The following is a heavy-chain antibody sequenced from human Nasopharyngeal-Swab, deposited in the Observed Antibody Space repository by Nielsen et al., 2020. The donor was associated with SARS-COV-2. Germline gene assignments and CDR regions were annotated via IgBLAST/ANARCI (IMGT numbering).Heavy chain of an antibody. V-gene: IGHV3-13*01. CDR1: GFTFSSYD. CDR3: ARGDGTMVRGVIIRGGMDV. J-gene: IGHJ6*02. D-gene: IGHD3-10*01. Sequence: GESLKISCAASGFTFSSYDMHWVRQATGKGLEWVSAIGTAGDTYYPGSVKGRFTISRENAKNSLYLQMNSLRAGDTAVYYCARGDGTMVRGVIIRGGMDVWGQGTTVTVSS. CDR2: IGTAGDT.